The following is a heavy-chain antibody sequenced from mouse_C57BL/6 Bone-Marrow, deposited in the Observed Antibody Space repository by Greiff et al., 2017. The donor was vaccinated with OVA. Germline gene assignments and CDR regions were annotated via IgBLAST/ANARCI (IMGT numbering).Heavy chain of an antibody. Sequence: VQLQQSGTVLARPGASVKMSCKTSGYTFTSYWMHWVKQRPGQVLEWIGAIYPGNSDTSYNQKFKGKAKLTAVTSASTAYMELSSLTNEDSAVYYCTRLNGSSFAYWGQGTLVTVSA. CDR1: GYTFTSYW. J-gene: IGHJ3*01. CDR3: TRLNGSSFAY. CDR2: IYPGNSDT. V-gene: IGHV1-5*01. D-gene: IGHD1-1*01.